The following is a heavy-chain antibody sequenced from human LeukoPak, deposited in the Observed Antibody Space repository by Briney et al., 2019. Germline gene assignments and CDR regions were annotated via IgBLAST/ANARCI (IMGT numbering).Heavy chain of an antibody. CDR3: ARDRLYYDILTGMGY. CDR2: IWYDGSNK. CDR1: GFTFSSYG. Sequence: PGGSLRLSCAASGFTFSSYGMHWVRQAPGKGLEWVAVIWYDGSNKYYADSVKGRFTISRDNSKNTLYLQMNSLRAEDTAVYYCARDRLYYDILTGMGYWGQGTLVTVSS. V-gene: IGHV3-33*01. D-gene: IGHD3-9*01. J-gene: IGHJ4*02.